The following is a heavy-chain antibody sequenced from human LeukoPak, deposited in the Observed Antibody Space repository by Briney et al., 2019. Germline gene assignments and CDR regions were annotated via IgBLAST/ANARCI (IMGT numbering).Heavy chain of an antibody. CDR3: AKVSDDYVWGSYRRFDY. CDR1: GFIFGSYA. J-gene: IGHJ4*02. D-gene: IGHD3-16*02. CDR2: IGGGGATT. Sequence: GGSLRLSCAASGFIFGSYAMNWVRQAPGKGLEWVSGIGGGGATTYYADSVKGRFTISRDNSKNTLNLQMNSLRDEDTAVYYCAKVSDDYVWGSYRRFDYWGQGILVTVSS. V-gene: IGHV3-23*01.